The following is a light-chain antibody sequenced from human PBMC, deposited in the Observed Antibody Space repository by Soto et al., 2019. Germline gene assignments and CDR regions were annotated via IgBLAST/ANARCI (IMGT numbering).Light chain of an antibody. CDR1: QSISSY. CDR2: AAS. CDR3: QHSYSTPFT. Sequence: DIQMTQSPSSLSASVGDRVTITCRASQSISSYLNWYQQKPGKAPKLLIYAASSLQSGVPSRFSGSGSGTDFTLTISRLQPEDFATSQYQHSYSTPFTFGPGTKVDIK. V-gene: IGKV1-39*01. J-gene: IGKJ3*01.